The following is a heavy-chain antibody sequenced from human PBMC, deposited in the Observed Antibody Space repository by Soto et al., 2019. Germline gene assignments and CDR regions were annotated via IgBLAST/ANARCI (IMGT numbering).Heavy chain of an antibody. CDR1: GFTFSSYA. J-gene: IGHJ6*02. D-gene: IGHD3-10*01. V-gene: IGHV3-23*01. CDR3: AKGTLWFGELSYYYYGMDV. CDR2: ISGSGGST. Sequence: GGSLRLSCAASGFTFSSYAMSWVRQAPGKGLEWVSAISGSGGSTYYADSVKGRFTISRDNSKNTLYLQMNSLRAEDTAVYYCAKGTLWFGELSYYYYGMDVWGQGTTVTVSS.